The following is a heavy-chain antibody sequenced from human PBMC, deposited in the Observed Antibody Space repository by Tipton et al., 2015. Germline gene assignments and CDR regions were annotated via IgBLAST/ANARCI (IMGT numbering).Heavy chain of an antibody. V-gene: IGHV3-64D*08. CDR2: ISSNGYNT. Sequence: SLRLSCSAAGFTLSRYAMNWVRQAPGKGLEYVSAISSNGYNTYYADSVKGRFTISKDNSKNTLYLQMSSLRAEDTAVYYCVKDGHYYDNSGYSPLDYWGQGTLVTVSS. D-gene: IGHD3-22*01. CDR3: VKDGHYYDNSGYSPLDY. J-gene: IGHJ4*02. CDR1: GFTLSRYA.